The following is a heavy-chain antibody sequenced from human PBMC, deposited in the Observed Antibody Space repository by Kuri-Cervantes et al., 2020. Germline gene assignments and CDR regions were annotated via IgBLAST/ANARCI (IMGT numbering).Heavy chain of an antibody. J-gene: IGHJ1*01. CDR3: AITYYDFWSGYPSREYFQH. CDR1: GFTFSSYW. Sequence: GGSLRLSCAASGFTFSSYWMSWVRQAPGKGLEWVANIKQDGSEKYYVDSVKGRFTISRDNAKNSLYLQMNSLRAEDTAVYYCAITYYDFWSGYPSREYFQHWGQGTLVTVSS. D-gene: IGHD3-3*01. V-gene: IGHV3-7*01. CDR2: IKQDGSEK.